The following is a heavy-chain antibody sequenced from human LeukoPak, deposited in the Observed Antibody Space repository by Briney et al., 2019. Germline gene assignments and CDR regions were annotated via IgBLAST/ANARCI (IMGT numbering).Heavy chain of an antibody. CDR1: GFTFDNFA. D-gene: IGHD3-3*01. V-gene: IGHV3-23*01. J-gene: IGHJ4*02. CDR2: ITGSATRT. CDR3: AKVSSRITISGRLDY. Sequence: PGGSLRLSCAASGFTFDNFAMAWVRQAPGKGLEWVSAITGSATRTYYADSFKDRFTISRDDSKTTLFLQMDSLGAEDTALYYCAKVSSRITISGRLDYWGRGTLVTVSS.